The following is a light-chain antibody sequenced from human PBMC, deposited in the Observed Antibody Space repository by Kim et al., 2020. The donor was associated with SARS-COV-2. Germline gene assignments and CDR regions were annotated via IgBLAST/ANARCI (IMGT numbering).Light chain of an antibody. Sequence: QSIAISCTVSSSDIGDYYYVSWYQQHPGKAPKLMIYDVSLRPSGIFNRFSGSKSGNTASLTISGLQPEDEADYYCNSYSKTTTLRLFGGGTQLTVL. V-gene: IGLV2-14*03. CDR3: NSYSKTTTLRL. CDR1: SSDIGDYYY. J-gene: IGLJ3*02. CDR2: DVS.